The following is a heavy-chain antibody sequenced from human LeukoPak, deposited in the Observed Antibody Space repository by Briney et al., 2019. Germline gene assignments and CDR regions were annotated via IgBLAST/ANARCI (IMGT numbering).Heavy chain of an antibody. CDR3: ARLYLPATRFDY. Sequence: SETLSLTCAVYAGSFSGYYWSWIRHHPGKGLEWIVEINHSGRTNYNPSLKSRVTTSVDTSKTRFSLKLTSVTAADTAVYYCARLYLPATRFDYWGQGTLVTVSS. D-gene: IGHD5-24*01. CDR1: AGSFSGYY. CDR2: INHSGRT. J-gene: IGHJ4*02. V-gene: IGHV4-34*01.